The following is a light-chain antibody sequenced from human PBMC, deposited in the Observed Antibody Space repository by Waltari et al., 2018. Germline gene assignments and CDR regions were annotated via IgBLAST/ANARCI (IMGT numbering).Light chain of an antibody. Sequence: SYEFTQPPSVSVSPGQTARITCSGHELPRKHAYWSQQKSGQASRLIMNEDTKRPSGIPVGLSGASSGTVTTLTISGDQVDDEADYYCYSSDSTGLRVFGGGTTVVVL. CDR1: ELPRKH. J-gene: IGLJ1*01. CDR2: EDT. V-gene: IGLV3-10*01. CDR3: YSSDSTGLRV.